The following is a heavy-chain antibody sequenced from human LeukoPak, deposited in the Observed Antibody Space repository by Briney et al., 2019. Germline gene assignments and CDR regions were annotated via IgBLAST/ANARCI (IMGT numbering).Heavy chain of an antibody. CDR2: INPSGGST. CDR1: GYTFTSYY. CDR3: ARATLSDYYFNY. V-gene: IGHV1-46*01. Sequence: ASVKVSCKASGYTFTSYYMHWVRQAPGQGLEWLGIINPSGGSTSYAQKFQGRLTMTRDTSTSTVYMDLNSLRSEDTAVYFCARATLSDYYFNYWGQGTLVTVSS. J-gene: IGHJ4*02.